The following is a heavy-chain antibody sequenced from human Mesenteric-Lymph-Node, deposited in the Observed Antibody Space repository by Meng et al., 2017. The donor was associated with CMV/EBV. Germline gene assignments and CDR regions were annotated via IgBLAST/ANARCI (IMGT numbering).Heavy chain of an antibody. CDR1: GFTFSSYS. CDR3: ARQDAFDI. CDR2: ISGSSSNI. J-gene: IGHJ3*02. Sequence: GESLKISCAASGFTFSSYSMNWVRQAPGKGLEWLSYISGSSSNIYYADSVKGRFTISRDNAKNSLFLQMNSLRVEDTAVYYCARQDAFDIWGQGTLVTVSS. V-gene: IGHV3-48*04.